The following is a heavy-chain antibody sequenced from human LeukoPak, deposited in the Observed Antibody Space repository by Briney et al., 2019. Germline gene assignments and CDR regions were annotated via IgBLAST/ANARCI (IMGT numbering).Heavy chain of an antibody. CDR1: GFPFHNYW. V-gene: IGHV3-7*01. CDR3: VRDGGVSGYDLLDY. D-gene: IGHD5-12*01. CDR2: VNQDGSEA. J-gene: IGHJ4*02. Sequence: GGSLRLSCAASGFPFHNYWMTWVRQAPGKGLEWVAQVNQDGSEAHYADSVKARFTISRDNAESSVSLQMNSLRAEDTAVYYCVRDGGVSGYDLLDYWGQGTLVTVSS.